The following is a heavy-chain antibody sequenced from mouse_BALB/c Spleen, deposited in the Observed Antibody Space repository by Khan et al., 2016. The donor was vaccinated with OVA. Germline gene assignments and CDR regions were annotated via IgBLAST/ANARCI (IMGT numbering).Heavy chain of an antibody. J-gene: IGHJ2*01. CDR1: GFSLTNYG. CDR2: IWSGGIT. D-gene: IGHD1-1*02. Sequence: QVQLQQSGPGLVQPSQSLSITCTVSGFSLTNYGVHWVRQSPGKGLEWLGVIWSGGITDYNETFISRLSISKDISKSHVFFKMNSLQANDTAIYYCAKNRNGYFDYWRQGTTLTVSS. V-gene: IGHV2-2*02. CDR3: AKNRNGYFDY.